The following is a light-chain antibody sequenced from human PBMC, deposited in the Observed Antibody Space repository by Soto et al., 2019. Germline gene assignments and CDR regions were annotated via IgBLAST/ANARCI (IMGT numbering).Light chain of an antibody. J-gene: IGKJ2*01. CDR2: GAS. CDR1: QSVTTN. V-gene: IGKV3-15*01. Sequence: ETVLTQSPATLSVSPGERATFSCKASQSVTTNLAWYQQKPGQVPRLLIYGASTRASGIPARFSGSGSGTEFTRGISSLQSEDFAIYHCQQYHSWPHTFGQGTKLEI. CDR3: QQYHSWPHT.